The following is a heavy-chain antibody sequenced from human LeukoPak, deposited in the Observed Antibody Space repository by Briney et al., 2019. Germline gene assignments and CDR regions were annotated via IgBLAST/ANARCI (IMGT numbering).Heavy chain of an antibody. J-gene: IGHJ2*01. Sequence: SETLSLTCTVSGYSISSGYYWGWIRQPPGKGLEWIGSIYHSGSTYYNPSLKSRVTISVDTSKNQFSLKLSSVTAADTAVYYCARDRVSGYYDSSGYGARWYFDLWGRGTLVTVSS. CDR2: IYHSGST. V-gene: IGHV4-38-2*02. D-gene: IGHD3-22*01. CDR3: ARDRVSGYYDSSGYGARWYFDL. CDR1: GYSISSGYY.